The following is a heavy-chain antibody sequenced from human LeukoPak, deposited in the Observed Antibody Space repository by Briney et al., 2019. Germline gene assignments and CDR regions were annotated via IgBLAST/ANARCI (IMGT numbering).Heavy chain of an antibody. CDR2: ISYDGSNK. Sequence: PGGSLRLSCAASGFTFSSYGMHRVRQAPGKGLERVAAISYDGSNKYYADSVNGRFTIPRDNSKNTLYLQMNSLRAEDTAVYYCAKGPDSGSYWGWYYYGMDVWGQGTTVTVSS. D-gene: IGHD1-26*01. CDR1: GFTFSSYG. J-gene: IGHJ6*02. CDR3: AKGPDSGSYWGWYYYGMDV. V-gene: IGHV3-30*18.